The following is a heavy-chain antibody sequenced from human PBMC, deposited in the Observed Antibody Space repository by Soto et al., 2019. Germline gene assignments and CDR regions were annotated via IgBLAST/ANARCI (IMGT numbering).Heavy chain of an antibody. CDR1: GASISSRGYS. V-gene: IGHV4-30-2*01. CDR3: ARGPPLH. J-gene: IGHJ4*02. Sequence: PSETLSLTCAVSGASISSRGYSWSWIRQPPGKGLEWIGYIYHSGSTYYNSSLKSRVTISVDRSKNQFSLKLSSVTAADTAVYYCARGPPLHWGQGTLVTVTS. CDR2: IYHSGST.